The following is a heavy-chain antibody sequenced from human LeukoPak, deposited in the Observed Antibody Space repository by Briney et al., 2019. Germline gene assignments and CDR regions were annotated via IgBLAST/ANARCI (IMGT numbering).Heavy chain of an antibody. Sequence: GGSLRLSCAASGFTFDDYAMHWVRQAPGKGLEWVSYISWNSASIGYADSVKGRFTISRDNAKNSLYLQMNSLRAEDTALYYCAKDYGPSYYYYGMDVWGQGTTVTVSS. CDR2: ISWNSASI. CDR3: AKDYGPSYYYYGMDV. J-gene: IGHJ6*02. D-gene: IGHD4-17*01. V-gene: IGHV3-9*01. CDR1: GFTFDDYA.